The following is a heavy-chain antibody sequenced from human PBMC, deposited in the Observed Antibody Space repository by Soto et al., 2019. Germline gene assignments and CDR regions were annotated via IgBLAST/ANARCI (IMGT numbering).Heavy chain of an antibody. CDR2: LSGGGVNT. CDR1: GFSFSTYS. J-gene: IGHJ4*02. Sequence: EVQLLESGGGLVQPGGSLRLSCTASGFSFSTYSMAWVRQAPGKSPAWVSGLSGGGVNTFYADSVRGRFNVSVDNSKNTGLLKKHSRSGEDTAVYYFASWYAYGDECGQGTLVTVSS. CDR3: ASWYAYGDE. D-gene: IGHD3-10*01. V-gene: IGHV3-23*01.